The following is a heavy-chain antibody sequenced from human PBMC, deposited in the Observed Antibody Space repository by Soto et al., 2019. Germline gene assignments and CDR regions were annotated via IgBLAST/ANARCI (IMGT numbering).Heavy chain of an antibody. CDR1: GFTFSDYY. V-gene: IGHV3-11*06. CDR2: IASGGSYT. CDR3: AREATGSRYFDL. J-gene: IGHJ2*01. Sequence: VQLVESGGGLVKPGGSLRVSCVASGFTFSDYYMIWIRQAPGEGLEWVSYIASGGSYTNHADAVKGRFTISRDNAKNSLYLQMNSLRGDDTAVYYCAREATGSRYFDLWGRGTLVSVSS.